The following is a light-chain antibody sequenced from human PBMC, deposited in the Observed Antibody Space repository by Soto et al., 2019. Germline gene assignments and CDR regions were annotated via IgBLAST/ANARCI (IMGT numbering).Light chain of an antibody. CDR3: SSYAGNNNYV. CDR2: EAN. CDR1: SSDVGGYNY. J-gene: IGLJ1*01. Sequence: QSALTQPPSASGSPGQSVAISCTGTSSDVGGYNYVSWYQLHPGKAPKLMIYEANVRPSGVPDRFSGSKSGNTASLTVSGLRAEDEADYYCSSYAGNNNYVFGTGTQLTVL. V-gene: IGLV2-8*01.